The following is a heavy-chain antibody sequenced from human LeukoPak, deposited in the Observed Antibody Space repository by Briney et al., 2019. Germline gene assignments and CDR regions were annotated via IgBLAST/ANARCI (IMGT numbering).Heavy chain of an antibody. J-gene: IGHJ5*02. CDR3: ARVVAAAGNNWFDP. Sequence: PSETLSLTCAVSGDSISSGGYSWSWIRQPPGKGLEWIAYIHDSGSTSNNPSLKTRLSISIDTSKNQFSLKLDSVTAADTAVYYCARVVAAAGNNWFDPWGQGTLVTVSS. CDR1: GDSISSGGYS. D-gene: IGHD6-13*01. CDR2: IHDSGST. V-gene: IGHV4-30-4*07.